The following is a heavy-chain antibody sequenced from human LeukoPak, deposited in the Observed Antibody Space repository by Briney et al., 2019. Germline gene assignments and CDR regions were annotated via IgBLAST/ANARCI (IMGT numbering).Heavy chain of an antibody. V-gene: IGHV3-43D*03. CDR1: GFTFSSYA. Sequence: PGGSLRLSCAASGFTFSSYAMSWVRQAPGKGLEWVSLISWDGGSTDYADSVKGRFTISRDNSKNPLHLQMNSLRPKDSALYYCAKDMWGGGYYDSGSYYGIDYWGQGTLVTVSS. J-gene: IGHJ4*02. CDR2: ISWDGGST. CDR3: AKDMWGGGYYDSGSYYGIDY. D-gene: IGHD3-10*01.